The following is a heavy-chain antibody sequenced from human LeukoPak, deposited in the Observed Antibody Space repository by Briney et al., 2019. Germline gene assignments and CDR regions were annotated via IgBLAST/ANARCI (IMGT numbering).Heavy chain of an antibody. V-gene: IGHV1-18*01. CDR3: ARDRWELGGGDAFDI. CDR2: ISAYNGNT. CDR1: GYTFTSYG. Sequence: ASVKVSCKASGYTFTSYGISWVRQAPGQGLEWMGWISAYNGNTNYAQKLQGRVTMTTDTSTSTAYMELRSLRSDDTAVSYCARDRWELGGGDAFDIWGQGTMVTVSS. D-gene: IGHD1-26*01. J-gene: IGHJ3*02.